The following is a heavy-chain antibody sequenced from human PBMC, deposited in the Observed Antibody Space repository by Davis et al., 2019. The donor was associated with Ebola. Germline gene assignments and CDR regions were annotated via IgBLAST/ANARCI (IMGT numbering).Heavy chain of an antibody. CDR3: ASLSGPFDY. Sequence: SETLSLTCTVSGGSISSYYWSWIRQPPGKGLEWIGYIYYGGSTNYNPSLKSRVTISVDTSKNQFSLKLSSVTAADTAVYYCASLSGPFDYWGQGTLVTVSS. CDR2: IYYGGST. CDR1: GGSISSYY. V-gene: IGHV4-59*08. D-gene: IGHD5-12*01. J-gene: IGHJ4*02.